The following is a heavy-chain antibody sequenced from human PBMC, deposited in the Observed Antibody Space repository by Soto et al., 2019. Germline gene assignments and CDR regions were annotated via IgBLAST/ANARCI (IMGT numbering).Heavy chain of an antibody. CDR2: ISYDGSNK. V-gene: IGHV3-30-3*01. CDR1: GFTFSSYA. Sequence: GGSLRLSCAASGFTFSSYAMHWVRQAPGKGLEWVAVISYDGSNKYYADSVKGRFTISRDNSKNTLYLQMNSLRAEDTAVYYCARVLSRFGVSYYYGMDVWGQGTTVTVSS. J-gene: IGHJ6*02. D-gene: IGHD3-10*01. CDR3: ARVLSRFGVSYYYGMDV.